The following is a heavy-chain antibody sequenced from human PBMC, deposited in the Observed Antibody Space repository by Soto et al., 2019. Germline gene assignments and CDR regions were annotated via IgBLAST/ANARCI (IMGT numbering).Heavy chain of an antibody. V-gene: IGHV4-39*01. Sequence: SETLSLTCTVSGGSISSSSYYWGWIRQPPGKGLEWIGSIYYSGSTYYNPSLKSRVTISVDTSKNQFSLKLSSVTAADTAVYYCARHERGPYYDILTGYYPGPSRRAQTNWFDPWGQGTLVTVSS. CDR1: GGSISSSSYY. CDR3: ARHERGPYYDILTGYYPGPSRRAQTNWFDP. D-gene: IGHD3-9*01. J-gene: IGHJ5*02. CDR2: IYYSGST.